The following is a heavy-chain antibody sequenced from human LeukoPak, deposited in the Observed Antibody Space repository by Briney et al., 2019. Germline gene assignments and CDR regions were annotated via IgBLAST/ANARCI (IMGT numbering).Heavy chain of an antibody. D-gene: IGHD2-15*01. Sequence: GGSLRLSRAASGFPFSDYNMRWIRQAPGKGREWVSSISRSGSTKYYADSVKGRFTISRDNAKNSLFLQMNSLRAEDTAVYYCARVLRYCSGGNCYSGGLGYMDVWGKGTTVTISS. CDR2: ISRSGSTK. CDR1: GFPFSDYN. V-gene: IGHV3-11*01. CDR3: ARVLRYCSGGNCYSGGLGYMDV. J-gene: IGHJ6*03.